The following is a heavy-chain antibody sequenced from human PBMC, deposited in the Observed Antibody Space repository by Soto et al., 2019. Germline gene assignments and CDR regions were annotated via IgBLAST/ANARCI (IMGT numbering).Heavy chain of an antibody. D-gene: IGHD6-6*01. V-gene: IGHV3-7*04. CDR2: IKQDGSEK. CDR3: ARGGSSFTLWYYGMDV. J-gene: IGHJ6*02. CDR1: GFTFSSYW. Sequence: GGSLRLSCAASGFTFSSYWMSWVRQAPGKGLEWVANIKQDGSEKYYVDSVKGRFTISRDNAKNSLYLQMNSLRAEDTAVYYCARGGSSFTLWYYGMDVWGQGTTVTVSS.